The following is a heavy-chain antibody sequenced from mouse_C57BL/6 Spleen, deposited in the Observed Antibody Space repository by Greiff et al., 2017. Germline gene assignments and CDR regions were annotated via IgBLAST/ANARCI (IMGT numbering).Heavy chain of an antibody. CDR3: ASHNWDIPFDY. CDR2: LDPANGNT. Sequence: LQESVAELVRPGASVKLSCTASGFNIKNTYMHWVKQRPEQGLVWIGRLDPANGNTKYAPKFQGKATITADPSSNTAYLQLSSLTTEDTAIYYCASHNWDIPFDYWGQGTTLTVSS. V-gene: IGHV14-3*01. CDR1: GFNIKNTY. J-gene: IGHJ2*01. D-gene: IGHD4-1*01.